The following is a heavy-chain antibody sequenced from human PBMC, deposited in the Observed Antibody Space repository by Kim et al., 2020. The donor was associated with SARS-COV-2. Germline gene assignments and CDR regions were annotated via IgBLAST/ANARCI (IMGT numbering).Heavy chain of an antibody. CDR3: ARVSSGSSSWYWFDA. CDR1: GFTFSDYY. V-gene: IGHV3-11*05. J-gene: IGHJ5*02. Sequence: GGSLRLSCAASGFTFSDYYMTWIRQAPGKGLEWLSYISSSGSYIVYAESVKGRFSISRDNTKKSLYLQMNSLRAEDTAVYYCARVSSGSSSWYWFDAWGQGTLVTDSS. CDR2: ISSSGSYI. D-gene: IGHD6-13*01.